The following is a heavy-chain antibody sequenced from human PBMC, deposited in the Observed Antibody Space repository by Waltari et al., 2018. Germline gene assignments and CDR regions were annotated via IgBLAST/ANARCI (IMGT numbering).Heavy chain of an antibody. D-gene: IGHD3-10*01. J-gene: IGHJ3*02. V-gene: IGHV1-24*01. CDR1: GYTLTELS. CDR2: VDPEEGGT. Sequence: QVQLVQSGAEVKKPGASVKVSCKVSGYTLTELSMHWVRQAPGKGLEWMGGVDPEEGGTIYAQKFQGRVTMTEDTSTDTAYMELSSLRSEDTAVYYCATPNPHYYPLLSFDIWGQGTMVTVSS. CDR3: ATPNPHYYPLLSFDI.